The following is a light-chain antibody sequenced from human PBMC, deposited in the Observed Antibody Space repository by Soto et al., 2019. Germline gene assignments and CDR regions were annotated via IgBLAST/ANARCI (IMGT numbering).Light chain of an antibody. CDR1: QSVSSSY. CDR3: QQRSNWPFT. Sequence: EIVLTQSPGTLSLSPWERATLSCRASQSVSSSYLAWYQQKPGQAPRLLIYGASSRATGIPDRFSGSGSGTDFTLTISRLEPEDFAVYYCQQRSNWPFTFGQGTRLEIK. CDR2: GAS. V-gene: IGKV3D-20*02. J-gene: IGKJ5*01.